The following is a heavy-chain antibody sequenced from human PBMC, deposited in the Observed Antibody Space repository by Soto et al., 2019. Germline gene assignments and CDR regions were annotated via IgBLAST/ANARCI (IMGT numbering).Heavy chain of an antibody. CDR1: GFTFSSYW. V-gene: IGHV3-74*01. J-gene: IGHJ4*02. CDR2: IDEYGNTI. D-gene: IGHD3-10*01. Sequence: LRLSCATSGFTFSSYWMHWVRQVPGKGLLWVSRIDEYGNTINYADSVRGRFTISRDNARNTLYLEMNSLRAEDTALYYCTRDIGGKGAYWGPGTLVTVSS. CDR3: TRDIGGKGAY.